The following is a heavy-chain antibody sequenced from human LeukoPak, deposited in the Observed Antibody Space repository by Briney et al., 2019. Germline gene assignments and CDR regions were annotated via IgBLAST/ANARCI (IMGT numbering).Heavy chain of an antibody. Sequence: GALRLSYAASGFTFSNNWMTWVRQAPGKGLEWVASVKKDASEKYYVDSVKGRFTISRDNAKNSLYLQMNSLRVEDTAVYYCARGPPYGSRSDYFDYWGQGTLVTVSS. J-gene: IGHJ4*02. CDR2: VKKDASEK. V-gene: IGHV3-7*01. D-gene: IGHD3-10*01. CDR3: ARGPPYGSRSDYFDY. CDR1: GFTFSNNW.